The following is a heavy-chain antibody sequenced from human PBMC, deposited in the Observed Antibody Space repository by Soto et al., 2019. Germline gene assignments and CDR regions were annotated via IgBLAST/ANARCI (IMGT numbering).Heavy chain of an antibody. J-gene: IGHJ6*02. Sequence: QVQLVQSGAEVKKPGSSVKVSCKASGGTFSSYAISWVRQAPGQGLEWMGGIIPIFGTANYAQKFQGRVTITADKSTSTAYMELSSLRSEDTAVYYCAREFSPTMTLNYYYYGMDVWGQGTTVTVSS. CDR3: AREFSPTMTLNYYYYGMDV. CDR2: IIPIFGTA. D-gene: IGHD3-22*01. V-gene: IGHV1-69*06. CDR1: GGTFSSYA.